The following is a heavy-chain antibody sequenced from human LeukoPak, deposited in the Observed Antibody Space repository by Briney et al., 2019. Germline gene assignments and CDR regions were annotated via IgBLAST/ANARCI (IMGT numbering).Heavy chain of an antibody. CDR3: ARAYRGYSSGWYY. CDR2: IYYSGST. V-gene: IGHV4-39*07. CDR1: GGSISSSSYS. J-gene: IGHJ4*02. D-gene: IGHD6-19*01. Sequence: SETLSLTCTVSGGSISSSSYSWGWIRQPPGKGLEWIGSIYYSGSTYYNPSLKSRVTISVDTSKNQFSLKLSSVTAADTAVYYCARAYRGYSSGWYYWGQGTLVTVSS.